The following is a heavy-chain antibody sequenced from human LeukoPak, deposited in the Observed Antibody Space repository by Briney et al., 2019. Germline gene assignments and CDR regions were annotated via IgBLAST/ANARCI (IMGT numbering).Heavy chain of an antibody. V-gene: IGHV3-30-3*01. D-gene: IGHD2-2*01. CDR2: ISYDGSNK. Sequence: GGSLRLSCAASGFTFSSYAMHWVRQAPGKGLEWVAVISYDGSNKYYADSVKGRFTISRDNAKNSLYLQMNSLRAEDTAVYYCARVLGADRVVPAAMGYWGQGTLVTVSS. J-gene: IGHJ4*02. CDR3: ARVLGADRVVPAAMGY. CDR1: GFTFSSYA.